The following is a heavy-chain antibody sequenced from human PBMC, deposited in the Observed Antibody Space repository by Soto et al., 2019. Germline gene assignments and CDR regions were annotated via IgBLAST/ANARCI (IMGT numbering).Heavy chain of an antibody. J-gene: IGHJ4*02. Sequence: GGSLRLSCSASGFTFSIYAMHWVRQAPGKGLEYVSSISTNGGSTDYADSVKGRFTISRDNSKNTVYLQMSSLRVEDTAVYYCAKSPGMYYYDSSGYYHYDYWGQGTLVTVSS. CDR1: GFTFSIYA. CDR3: AKSPGMYYYDSSGYYHYDY. D-gene: IGHD3-22*01. CDR2: ISTNGGST. V-gene: IGHV3-64D*06.